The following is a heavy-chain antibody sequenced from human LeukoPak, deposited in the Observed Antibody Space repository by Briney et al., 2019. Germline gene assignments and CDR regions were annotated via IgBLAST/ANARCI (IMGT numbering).Heavy chain of an antibody. CDR1: GYSFTDYS. Sequence: ASVKVSCKASGYSFTDYSIHWVRQAPGQGLEWMGWINPNSGGTNYAQKFQGRVTMTRDTSISTAYMELSRLRSDDTAVYYCARGYYDSSAYNWFDPWGQGTLVTVSS. V-gene: IGHV1-2*02. D-gene: IGHD3-22*01. CDR2: INPNSGGT. J-gene: IGHJ5*02. CDR3: ARGYYDSSAYNWFDP.